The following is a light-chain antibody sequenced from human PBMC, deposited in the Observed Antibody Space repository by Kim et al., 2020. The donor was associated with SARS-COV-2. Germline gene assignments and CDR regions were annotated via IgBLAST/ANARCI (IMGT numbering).Light chain of an antibody. CDR3: QVWDSSTVV. Sequence: SLALGQTARITCGGNNIGSKNVHWYQQKPGQAPVVVIYRNNNRPSGIPERLSGSNSGNTATLTISRAQAGDEAVYSCQVWDSSTVVFGGGTKLTVL. CDR1: NIGSKN. J-gene: IGLJ2*01. V-gene: IGLV3-9*01. CDR2: RNN.